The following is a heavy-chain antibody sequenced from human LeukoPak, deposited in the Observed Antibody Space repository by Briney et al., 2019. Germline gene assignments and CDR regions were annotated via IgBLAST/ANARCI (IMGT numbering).Heavy chain of an antibody. V-gene: IGHV3-23*01. CDR3: AKPSMVNGPNYYYYGMDV. CDR1: GFTFSSYA. D-gene: IGHD5-18*01. Sequence: PGGSLRLSCAASGFTFSSYAMSWVRQAPGKGLEWVSAISGSGGSIYYADSVKGRFTISRDNSKNTLYLQMNSLRAEDTAVYYCAKPSMVNGPNYYYYGMDVWGQGTTVTVSS. J-gene: IGHJ6*02. CDR2: ISGSGGSI.